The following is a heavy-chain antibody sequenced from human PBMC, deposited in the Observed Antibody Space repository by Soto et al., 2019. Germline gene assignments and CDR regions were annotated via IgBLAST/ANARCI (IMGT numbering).Heavy chain of an antibody. CDR3: ARDGVGATVYFGYLDY. Sequence: GSLGLPFAAPGFTFCSDALGWGRQAPGEGLEWVSAISGSGGSTYYADSVEGRFTISRDNSKNTLYLQMDSLRAEDTAVYYCARDGVGATVYFGYLDYWGQGALVTVSS. CDR2: ISGSGGST. J-gene: IGHJ4*02. V-gene: IGHV3-23*01. CDR1: GFTFCSDA. D-gene: IGHD1-26*01.